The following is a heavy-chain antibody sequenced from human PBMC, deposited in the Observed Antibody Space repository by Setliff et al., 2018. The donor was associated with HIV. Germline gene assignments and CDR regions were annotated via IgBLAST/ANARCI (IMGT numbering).Heavy chain of an antibody. CDR3: ARDQFTWNDHDQNNRYYGMDV. CDR1: GFTFNTYN. CDR2: ISITSSTI. V-gene: IGHV3-48*04. D-gene: IGHD1-1*01. Sequence: GGSLRLSCAASGFTFNTYNMNWVRQAPGKGLEWVSYISITSSTIYYADSVKGRFTISRDNAKNSLYLQMNSLRAEDTAVYYCARDQFTWNDHDQNNRYYGMDVWGQGTTVTVSS. J-gene: IGHJ6*02.